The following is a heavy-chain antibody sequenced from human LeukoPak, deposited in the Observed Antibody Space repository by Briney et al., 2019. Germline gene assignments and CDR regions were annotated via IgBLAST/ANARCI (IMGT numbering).Heavy chain of an antibody. CDR3: ARVMEYSSPLGV. CDR2: INHSGST. J-gene: IGHJ6*04. D-gene: IGHD6-6*01. V-gene: IGHV4-34*01. CDR1: GGSFSGYY. Sequence: PSETLSLTCAVYGGSFSGYYWSWIRQPPGKGLEWIGEINHSGSTNYNPSLKSRVTISVDTSKNQFSLKLSSVTAADTAVYYCARVMEYSSPLGVWGKGTTVTVSS.